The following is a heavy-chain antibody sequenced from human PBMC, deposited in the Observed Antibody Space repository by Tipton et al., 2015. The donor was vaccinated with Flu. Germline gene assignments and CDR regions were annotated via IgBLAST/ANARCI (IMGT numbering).Heavy chain of an antibody. CDR1: GGSMSSYY. J-gene: IGHJ4*02. V-gene: IGHV4-4*07. Sequence: LRLSCTVSGGSMSSYYWSWIRQPAGKGLEWIGRIYTSGSAIRNPSLKSRVTMSVDTSKNQFSLKLSSVTAADTAVYYCARASGSGTYVIFDYWGQGTLVTVSS. D-gene: IGHD3-10*01. CDR3: ARASGSGTYVIFDY. CDR2: IYTSGSA.